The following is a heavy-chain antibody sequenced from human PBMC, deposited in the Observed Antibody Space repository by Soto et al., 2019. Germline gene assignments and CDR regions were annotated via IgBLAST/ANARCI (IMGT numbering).Heavy chain of an antibody. CDR3: AKDPCPYYYDSSGYYSGYYFDY. CDR1: GFTFSSYA. D-gene: IGHD3-22*01. Sequence: PGGSLRLSCAASGFTFSSYAMSWVRQAPGKGLEWVSAISGSGGSTYYADSVKGRFTISRDNSKNTLYLQMNSLRAEDTAVYYCAKDPCPYYYDSSGYYSGYYFDYWGQGTLVTVSS. V-gene: IGHV3-23*01. CDR2: ISGSGGST. J-gene: IGHJ4*02.